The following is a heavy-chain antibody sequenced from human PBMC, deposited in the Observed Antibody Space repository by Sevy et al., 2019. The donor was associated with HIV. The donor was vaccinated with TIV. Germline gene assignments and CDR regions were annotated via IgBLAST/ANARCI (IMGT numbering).Heavy chain of an antibody. V-gene: IGHV4-30-2*01. D-gene: IGHD3-22*01. J-gene: IGHJ4*02. Sequence: SETLSLTCAVSGGSISSGDYSWSWIRQPPGKGLEWIGYIYHSGSTYYNPSLKSRVTISVDRSKNQFSLKLSSVTAADTAVYYCARGYYYDSSGYYPPYFDYWGQGTLVTVSS. CDR3: ARGYYYDSSGYYPPYFDY. CDR1: GGSISSGDYS. CDR2: IYHSGST.